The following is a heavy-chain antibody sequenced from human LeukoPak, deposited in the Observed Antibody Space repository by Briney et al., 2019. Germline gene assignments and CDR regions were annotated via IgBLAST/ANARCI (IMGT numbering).Heavy chain of an antibody. CDR2: ISGSGGST. CDR1: GFPFSSYA. CDR3: AKDGYCSGGSCYLWYFDY. D-gene: IGHD2-15*01. J-gene: IGHJ4*02. Sequence: PGGSLRLSCAASGFPFSSYAMSWVRQAPGKGLEWVSAISGSGGSTYYADSVKGRFTISRDNSKNTLYLQMNSLRAEDTAVYYCAKDGYCSGGSCYLWYFDYWGQGTLVTVSS. V-gene: IGHV3-23*01.